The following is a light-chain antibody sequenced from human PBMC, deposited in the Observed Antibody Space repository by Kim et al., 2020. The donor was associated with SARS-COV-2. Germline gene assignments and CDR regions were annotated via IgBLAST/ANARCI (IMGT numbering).Light chain of an antibody. J-gene: IGKJ2*03. CDR3: QQYSIWPPYS. Sequence: VSPGERATFSCRASESVRRNVAWYQQKPGRAPRLLIYGGSTRATGIPAKFSGSGWGTEFTLTISSLQSDDSAVYYCQQYSIWPPYSFGQGTKLEI. V-gene: IGKV3D-15*01. CDR1: ESVRRN. CDR2: GGS.